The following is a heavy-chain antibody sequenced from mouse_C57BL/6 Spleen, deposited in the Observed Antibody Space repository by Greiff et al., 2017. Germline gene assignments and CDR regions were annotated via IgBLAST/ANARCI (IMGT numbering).Heavy chain of an antibody. V-gene: IGHV5-6*02. J-gene: IGHJ3*01. CDR2: ISSGGSYT. CDR1: GFTFSSYG. D-gene: IGHD2-4*01. CDR3: ARQEYDYDAWFAY. Sequence: DVKLVESGGDLVKPGGSLKLSCAASGFTFSSYGMSWVRQTPDKRLEWVATISSGGSYTYYPDSVKGRFTISGDNATNTLYLQMSSLKTEDTAMYYCARQEYDYDAWFAYWGQGTLVTVSA.